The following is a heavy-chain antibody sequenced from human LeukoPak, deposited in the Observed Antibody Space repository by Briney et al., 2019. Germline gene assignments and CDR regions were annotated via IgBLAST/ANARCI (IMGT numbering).Heavy chain of an antibody. V-gene: IGHV3-7*01. Sequence: GGSLRLSCAASGFTFSSYWMSWVRQAPGKGLEWVANIKQDGSEKYYVDSVKGRFTTSRDNAKNSLYLQMNSLRAEDTAVYYCAREGRTYYDFWSGYSYAFDIWGQGTMVTVSS. CDR3: AREGRTYYDFWSGYSYAFDI. CDR1: GFTFSSYW. J-gene: IGHJ3*02. CDR2: IKQDGSEK. D-gene: IGHD3-3*01.